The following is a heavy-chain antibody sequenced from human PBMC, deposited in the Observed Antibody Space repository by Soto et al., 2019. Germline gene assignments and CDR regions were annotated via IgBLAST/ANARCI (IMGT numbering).Heavy chain of an antibody. Sequence: GASVKVSCRASGYTFTSYGISWVRQAPGQGLEWMGWISAYNGNTNYAQKLQGRVTITTDTSTSTAYMELRSLRSDDTAVYYCARDYVCSSTSCYTLPYYYYVMDVWGQGTTVTVSS. V-gene: IGHV1-18*01. J-gene: IGHJ6*02. CDR3: ARDYVCSSTSCYTLPYYYYVMDV. CDR2: ISAYNGNT. CDR1: GYTFTSYG. D-gene: IGHD2-2*02.